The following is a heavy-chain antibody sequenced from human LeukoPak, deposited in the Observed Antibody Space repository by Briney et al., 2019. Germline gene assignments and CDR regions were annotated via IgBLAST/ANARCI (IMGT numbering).Heavy chain of an antibody. CDR1: GYTFTGYY. CDR3: ARVELWRPRAYYYYMDV. D-gene: IGHD5-18*01. V-gene: IGHV1-2*02. Sequence: ASVKVSCKASGYTFTGYYMHWVRQAPGQGLEWMGWINPNSGGTNYAQKFQGRVTMTRDTSNGTAYMELSRLRSDDTAVYYCARVELWRPRAYYYYMDVWGKGTTVTVSS. J-gene: IGHJ6*03. CDR2: INPNSGGT.